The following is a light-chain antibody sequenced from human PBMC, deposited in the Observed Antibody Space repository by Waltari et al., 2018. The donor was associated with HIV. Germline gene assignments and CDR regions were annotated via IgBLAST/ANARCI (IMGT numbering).Light chain of an antibody. Sequence: QSVLTQPRSVSGSLGQSITISCTGPTSDISAFNFVSWYQQSPGRAPKLIIFEVYSRPSGISDRFSGSKSGVTASLTISALRAEDEADYFCSSYSARGFVVFGGGTKVTVL. CDR1: TSDISAFNF. CDR2: EVY. V-gene: IGLV2-14*01. CDR3: SSYSARGFVV. J-gene: IGLJ3*02.